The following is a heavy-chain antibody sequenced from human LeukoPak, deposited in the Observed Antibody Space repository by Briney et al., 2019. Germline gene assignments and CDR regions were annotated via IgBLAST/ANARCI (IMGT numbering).Heavy chain of an antibody. CDR2: ISGSGGST. CDR1: GFTFSSYA. V-gene: IGHV3-23*01. Sequence: GGSLRLSCAASGFTFSSYAMSWVRQAPGKGLEWVSAISGSGGSTYYADSVKGRFTISRDNSKNTLYLQMNSLRAEDTAVYYCAKDLIIPDIVVVPAVLFDYWGQGTLVTVSS. D-gene: IGHD2-2*01. J-gene: IGHJ4*02. CDR3: AKDLIIPDIVVVPAVLFDY.